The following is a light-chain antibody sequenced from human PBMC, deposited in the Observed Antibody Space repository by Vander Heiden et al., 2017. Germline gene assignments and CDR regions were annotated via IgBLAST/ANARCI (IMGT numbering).Light chain of an antibody. CDR2: DAS. Sequence: DIQMTQSPSSLSASVGDRVTITCQASHDIGRYLNWHQQKPGKAPKLLIYDASNLEGGGPSRFSGSGSWTVYSSTTNSLQPEDIATYYYQQYEYVPRTFGGGTKVEI. J-gene: IGKJ4*01. CDR3: QQYEYVPRT. CDR1: HDIGRY. V-gene: IGKV1-33*01.